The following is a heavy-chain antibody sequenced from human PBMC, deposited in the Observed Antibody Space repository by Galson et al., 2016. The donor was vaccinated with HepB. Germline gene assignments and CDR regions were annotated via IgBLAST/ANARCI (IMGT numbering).Heavy chain of an antibody. CDR1: GFSFRSYA. D-gene: IGHD3-10*01. J-gene: IGHJ6*02. CDR3: ARGPGSYYRGREYYYGMDV. Sequence: LRLSCAASGFSFRSYAMHWVRQVPGKGLEWVAVISFDGSDEYYADSVKGRFTISRDNSKNTLYLQMNSLRVEDTAVYYCARGPGSYYRGREYYYGMDVWGQGTTVTVSS. CDR2: ISFDGSDE. V-gene: IGHV3-30*04.